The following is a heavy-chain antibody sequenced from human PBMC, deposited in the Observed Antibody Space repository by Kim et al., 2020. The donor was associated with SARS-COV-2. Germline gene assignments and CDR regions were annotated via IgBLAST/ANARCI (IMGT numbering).Heavy chain of an antibody. D-gene: IGHD6-19*01. CDR2: ISWNSGSI. CDR3: AKDKGSGWFDY. V-gene: IGHV3-9*01. Sequence: GGSLRLSCAASGFTFDDYAMHWVRQAPGKGLEWVSGISWNSGSIGYADSVKGRFTISRDNAKNSLYLQMNSLRAEDTALYYCAKDKGSGWFDYWGQGTLV. CDR1: GFTFDDYA. J-gene: IGHJ4*02.